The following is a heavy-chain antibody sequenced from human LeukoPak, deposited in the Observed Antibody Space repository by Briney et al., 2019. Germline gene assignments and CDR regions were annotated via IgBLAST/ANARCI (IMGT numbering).Heavy chain of an antibody. CDR1: GGSIRSDIYY. V-gene: IGHV4-39*01. CDR3: ASLKEMTTIDY. CDR2: IYYSGNT. J-gene: IGHJ4*02. D-gene: IGHD5-24*01. Sequence: SETLSLTCIVSGGSIRSDIYYWGWIRQPPGKGLQWIGNIYYSGNTQYNPSLKSRVTMSVETSENQFSLRLSSVAAEDTAVYYCASLKEMTTIDYWGQGTRVTVSS.